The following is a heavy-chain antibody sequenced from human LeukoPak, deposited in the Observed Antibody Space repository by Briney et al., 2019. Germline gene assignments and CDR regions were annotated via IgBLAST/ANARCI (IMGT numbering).Heavy chain of an antibody. J-gene: IGHJ5*02. CDR2: INTDGSST. V-gene: IGHV3-74*01. D-gene: IGHD4-23*01. CDR3: ARRATTVVNGFDP. CDR1: GFTFSSYW. Sequence: GGSLRLSCAASGFTFSSYWMHWVRQAPGKGLVWVSRINTDGSSTSYADSVKGRFTISRDNAKNTLYLQMNSLRAEDTAVYYCARRATTVVNGFDPWGQGTLVTVSS.